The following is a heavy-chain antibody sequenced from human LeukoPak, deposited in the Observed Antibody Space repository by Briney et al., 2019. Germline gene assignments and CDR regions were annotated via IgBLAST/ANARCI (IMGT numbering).Heavy chain of an antibody. J-gene: IGHJ4*02. D-gene: IGHD6-6*01. CDR2: IGSDSKT. Sequence: GGSLRLSCAASGFTFSGFAVTWVRQAPGKGLEWVSSIGSDSKTHYSESVKGRFAISRDNSKSTLFLQMNSLRAEDTALYYCARDVEARISAAGTFDYWGQGSLVTVSS. CDR1: GFTFSGFA. CDR3: ARDVEARISAAGTFDY. V-gene: IGHV3-23*01.